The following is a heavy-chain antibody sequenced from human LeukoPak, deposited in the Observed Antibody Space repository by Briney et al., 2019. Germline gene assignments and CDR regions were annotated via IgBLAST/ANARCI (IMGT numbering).Heavy chain of an antibody. CDR2: MQYDGSQI. V-gene: IGHV3-30*02. CDR3: AGKAAAFYFDY. D-gene: IGHD6-13*01. Sequence: GGSLRLSCTASGLAFSSYGMHWARQAPDKGLEWVAFMQYDGSQIYYVDSVKGRFTISRDNSKNALYLQMNSLRPEDTAIYYCAGKAAAFYFDYWGQGTLVTVSS. CDR1: GLAFSSYG. J-gene: IGHJ4*02.